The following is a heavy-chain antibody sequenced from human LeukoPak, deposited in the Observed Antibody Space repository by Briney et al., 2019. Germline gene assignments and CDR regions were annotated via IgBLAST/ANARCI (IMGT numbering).Heavy chain of an antibody. CDR3: ARAISRYYYDSSGYLILPDAFDI. V-gene: IGHV3-21*04. D-gene: IGHD3-22*01. CDR2: ISISSSYI. CDR1: GFTFSRYS. J-gene: IGHJ3*02. Sequence: GGSLRLSCAASGFTFSRYSMNWVRQAPGKGLEWVSSISISSSYIYYADSVKGRFTMSRDNAKNSLYLQMNSLRAEDTAVYYCARAISRYYYDSSGYLILPDAFDIWGQGTMVTVSS.